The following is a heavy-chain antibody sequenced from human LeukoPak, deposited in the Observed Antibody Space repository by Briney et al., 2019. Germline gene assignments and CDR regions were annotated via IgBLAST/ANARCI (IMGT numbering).Heavy chain of an antibody. CDR2: FKTKYSQV. J-gene: IGHJ4*02. CDR1: GFTFSDYA. D-gene: IGHD4-11*01. Sequence: GGSLRLSCVASGFTFSDYAMNWVRQAPGKGLEWVSTFKTKYSQVYYAESVRGRFTISTDNSEKTVYLQMNSLRAGDTALYYCARSVPDYTRFDYWGQGALVTVSS. V-gene: IGHV3-23*05. CDR3: ARSVPDYTRFDY.